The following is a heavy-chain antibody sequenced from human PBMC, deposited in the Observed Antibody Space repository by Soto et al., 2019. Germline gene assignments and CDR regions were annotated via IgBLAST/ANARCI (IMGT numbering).Heavy chain of an antibody. CDR3: ARLGGDYYYYIDV. J-gene: IGHJ6*03. D-gene: IGHD3-10*01. Sequence: QVQLQESGPGLVKPSETQSLTCTVSGGSTSSYSWSWIRQPPGNGLECIGDIYYSGGTNYNPSLKSRVTILIDTSKNQFSLELSSVTAADTAMYYCARLGGDYYYYIDVWGKGTTVTVSS. V-gene: IGHV4-59*08. CDR2: IYYSGGT. CDR1: GGSTSSYS.